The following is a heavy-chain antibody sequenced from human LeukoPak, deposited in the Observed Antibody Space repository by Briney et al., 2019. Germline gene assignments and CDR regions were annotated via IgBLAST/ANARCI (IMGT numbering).Heavy chain of an antibody. J-gene: IGHJ5*02. V-gene: IGHV4-30-2*01. D-gene: IGHD3-10*01. CDR2: IYHSGST. CDR1: GGSISSGGYS. CDR3: ARGLMVRGVIIMRNTNWFDP. Sequence: KTSETLSLTCAVSGGSISSGGYSWSWIRQPPGKGLEWIGYIYHSGSTYYNPSLKSRVTISVDTSKNQFSLKLSSVTAADTAVYYCARGLMVRGVIIMRNTNWFDPWGQGTLVTVSS.